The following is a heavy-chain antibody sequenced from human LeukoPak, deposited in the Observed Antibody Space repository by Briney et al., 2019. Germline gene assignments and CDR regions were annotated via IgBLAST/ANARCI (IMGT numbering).Heavy chain of an antibody. V-gene: IGHV3-30*02. J-gene: IGHJ1*01. CDR2: IRNDGTNK. Sequence: GGSLRLSCAASGFTFSNYGIHWVRQAPGKGLEWVAFIRNDGTNKYYGDSVKGRFTVSRAITKSTLYLQLNCLRAEDTALYYGAKYPENASYCYFQVWGQGTLVTVSS. D-gene: IGHD1-26*01. CDR3: AKYPENASYCYFQV. CDR1: GFTFSNYG.